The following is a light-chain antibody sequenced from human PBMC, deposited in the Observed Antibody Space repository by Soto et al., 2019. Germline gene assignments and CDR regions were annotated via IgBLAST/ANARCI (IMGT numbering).Light chain of an antibody. CDR1: QGISSW. Sequence: DIQMTQSPSSVSASVGDRVTITCRASQGISSWLAWYQQKPEKAPKLVIYDASSLQSGVPSRFSGSGSGTDFTLTISSLQPEDFAIYYCQERSKWPLYTFGQGTKLEIK. CDR3: QERSKWPLYT. CDR2: DAS. V-gene: IGKV1-12*01. J-gene: IGKJ2*01.